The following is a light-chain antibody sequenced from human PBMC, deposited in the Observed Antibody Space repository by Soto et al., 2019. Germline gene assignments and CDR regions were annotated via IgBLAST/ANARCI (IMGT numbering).Light chain of an antibody. V-gene: IGKV3-15*01. CDR2: GAS. CDR1: QSISSN. J-gene: IGKJ4*01. CDR3: QQYNNWPLT. Sequence: VGKQSPATLSVSPGERAILSCRASQSISSNLAWYQQKPGQAPRLLIYGASTRATGIPARFTGSGSGTEFTLTISSLQSEDFAVYYCQQYNNWPLTFGGGTKVDIK.